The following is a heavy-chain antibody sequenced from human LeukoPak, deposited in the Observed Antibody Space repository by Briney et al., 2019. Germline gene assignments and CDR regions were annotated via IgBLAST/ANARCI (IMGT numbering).Heavy chain of an antibody. Sequence: GESLKISCKGSGYSFTSYWIGWVRQMPGKGLEWMGIIYPGDSDTRYSPSFQGQVTISADKSISTAYLQWSSLKASDTAMYYCARSYYYDSSGYYYLESMDVWGKGTTVTVPS. CDR3: ARSYYYDSSGYYYLESMDV. CDR1: GYSFTSYW. D-gene: IGHD3-22*01. V-gene: IGHV5-51*01. J-gene: IGHJ6*04. CDR2: IYPGDSDT.